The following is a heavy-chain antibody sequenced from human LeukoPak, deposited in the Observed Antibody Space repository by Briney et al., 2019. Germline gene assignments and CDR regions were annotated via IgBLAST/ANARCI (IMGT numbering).Heavy chain of an antibody. Sequence: PSETLSLTCTVSGASLSGYYWTWIRQPPGKGLEWIGYNSYSRSTNYNPSLKSRVTISVDTSKNQFSLQLNSVTPEDTAVYYCAREGRKQQLVDYFDYWGQGTLVTVSS. J-gene: IGHJ4*02. CDR2: NSYSRST. V-gene: IGHV4-59*12. D-gene: IGHD6-13*01. CDR1: GASLSGYY. CDR3: AREGRKQQLVDYFDY.